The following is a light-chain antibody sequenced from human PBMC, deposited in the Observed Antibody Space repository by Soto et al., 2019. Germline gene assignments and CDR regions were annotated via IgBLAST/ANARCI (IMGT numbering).Light chain of an antibody. J-gene: IGLJ2*01. CDR1: SSDVGGYSY. CDR3: NSYTSSGTYVL. V-gene: IGLV2-14*03. Sequence: QSALTQPASVSGSPGQSITISCTGSSSDVGGYSYVSWYQHHPGKAPKLMIYDVDVRPSGVSNRFSGPKSGNTASLTISGLQAEDEADYYCNSYTSSGTYVLFGGGTQLTVL. CDR2: DVD.